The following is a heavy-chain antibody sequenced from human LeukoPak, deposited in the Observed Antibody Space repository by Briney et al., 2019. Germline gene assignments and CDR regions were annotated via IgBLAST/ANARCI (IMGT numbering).Heavy chain of an antibody. CDR3: ANDPNGDYIGAFDF. CDR1: GFIFSRYA. Sequence: GGSLRLSCTGSGFIFSRYAKVWVRQAPGKGLEWVSAMRGDGGDIRYTDSVKGRFTISRDNPKNTLYLQMNSLRAEDTAVYYCANDPNGDYIGAFDFWGQGTMVTVS. D-gene: IGHD4-17*01. CDR2: MRGDGGDI. J-gene: IGHJ3*01. V-gene: IGHV3-23*01.